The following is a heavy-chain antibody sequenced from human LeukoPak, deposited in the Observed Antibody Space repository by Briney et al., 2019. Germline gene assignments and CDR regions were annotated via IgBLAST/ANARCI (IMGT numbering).Heavy chain of an antibody. CDR2: IYGGGNI. J-gene: IGHJ4*02. V-gene: IGHV3-30*14. CDR1: GFTFSSYA. D-gene: IGHD5-24*01. CDR3: ARGAGYNYPYYFDY. Sequence: PGGSLRLSCAASGFTFSSYAMHWVRQAPGKGLEWVAVIYGGGNIYYADSVKGRFTISRDNSKNTLYLQMNSLRAEDTAVYYCARGAGYNYPYYFDYWGQGTLVTVSS.